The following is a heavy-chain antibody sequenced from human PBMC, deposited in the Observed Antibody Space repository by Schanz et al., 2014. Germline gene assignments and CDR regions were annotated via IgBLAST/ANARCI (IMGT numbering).Heavy chain of an antibody. J-gene: IGHJ4*02. CDR2: ISNDGSIK. D-gene: IGHD2-15*01. V-gene: IGHV3-30-3*01. CDR1: GFTFSSYA. Sequence: VQLLDSGGGLVQPGGSLRLSCAASGFTFSSYAMHWVRQAPGKGLEWVALISNDGSIKYYADSVKGRFTMSRDNSKNTLYLQMNTLRAEDTAVYYCARDRGYCSGGSCLTFDYWGQGTLVTVSS. CDR3: ARDRGYCSGGSCLTFDY.